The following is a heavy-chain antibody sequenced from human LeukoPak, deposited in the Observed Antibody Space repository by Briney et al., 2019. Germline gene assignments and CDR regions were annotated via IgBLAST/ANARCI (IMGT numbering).Heavy chain of an antibody. V-gene: IGHV4-30-2*01. CDR2: IYHSGST. Sequence: SETLSLTCAVSGGSISSGGYSWSWIRQPPGKGLEWIGYIYHSGSTYYNPSLKSRVTISVDRSKNQFSLKLSSVIAADTAVYYCARDGWLLLRRYNWFDPWGQGTLVTVSS. D-gene: IGHD3-22*01. CDR1: GGSISSGGYS. CDR3: ARDGWLLLRRYNWFDP. J-gene: IGHJ5*02.